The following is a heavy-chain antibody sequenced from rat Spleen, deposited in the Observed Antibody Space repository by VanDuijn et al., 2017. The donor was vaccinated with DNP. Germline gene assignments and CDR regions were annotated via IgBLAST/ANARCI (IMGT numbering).Heavy chain of an antibody. V-gene: IGHV3-3*01. J-gene: IGHJ4*01. CDR3: ARWPGYNPPYAMDA. CDR2: INSAGST. CDR1: GYSITSCCR. Sequence: EVQLQESGPGLVEPSQSLSLTCSVTGYSITSCCRWTWIRKFPGHKLEWMGSINSAGSTNYNPSLKSRISITRDTSKNQFFLQLNSVTTEDTATYYCARWPGYNPPYAMDAWGQGTSVTVSS. D-gene: IGHD1-4*01.